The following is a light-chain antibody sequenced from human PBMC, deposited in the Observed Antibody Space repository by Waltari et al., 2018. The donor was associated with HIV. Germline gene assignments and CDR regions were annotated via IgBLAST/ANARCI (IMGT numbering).Light chain of an antibody. V-gene: IGLV2-11*01. J-gene: IGLJ3*02. CDR1: SSDVGGYNF. Sequence: QSALTQPRSVSGSPGQSVTPSCTGTSSDVGGYNFVSWYQQHPGKAPKLMIYDVSNRPSGVPDRFSGSKSGNTASLTISGLQAEDEADYYCCSYAGTYTWVFGGGTKLTVL. CDR2: DVS. CDR3: CSYAGTYTWV.